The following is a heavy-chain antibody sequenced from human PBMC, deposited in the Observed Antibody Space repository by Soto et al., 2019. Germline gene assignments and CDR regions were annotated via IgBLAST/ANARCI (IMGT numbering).Heavy chain of an antibody. J-gene: IGHJ4*02. Sequence: PGGSLGLSCAASGFTFGSYAMAWVRQAPGKGLESVSAIRGSGGSTYSADSVKGPFTISRDNAKNTLYLQMNSLRAEDTAVYYCAKEHGGWYLFGRGWGQGTLGTVSS. CDR2: IRGSGGST. V-gene: IGHV3-23*01. D-gene: IGHD6-19*01. CDR3: AKEHGGWYLFGRG. CDR1: GFTFGSYA.